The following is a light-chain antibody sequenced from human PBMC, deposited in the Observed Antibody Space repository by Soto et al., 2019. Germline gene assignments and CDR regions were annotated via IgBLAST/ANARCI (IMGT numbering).Light chain of an antibody. CDR3: VSFAGGTYV. V-gene: IGLV4-69*01. CDR2: VNSDGSH. CDR1: SGHSSYG. J-gene: IGLJ1*01. Sequence: QSVLTQSPSASASLGASVNFTCTLSSGHSSYGIAWHQQQPEKGPRYLMKVNSDGSHRKGDGIPDRFSGSSSGAERYLTISSLQSEDEADYYCVSFAGGTYVFGTGTKLTVL.